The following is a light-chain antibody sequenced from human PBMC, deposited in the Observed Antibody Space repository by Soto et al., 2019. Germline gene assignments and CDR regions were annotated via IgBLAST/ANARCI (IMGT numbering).Light chain of an antibody. Sequence: EVVLTQSPGTLSLSPGERATLSCRASQSVTSYYLAWYQQKPGQAPRLLIYGASRRATDIPDRFSGSGSGTEFTLTVSRLEGEDYAVYYCQLYDSSSYTFGQGNKLEIK. CDR2: GAS. CDR3: QLYDSSSYT. V-gene: IGKV3-20*01. CDR1: QSVTSYY. J-gene: IGKJ2*01.